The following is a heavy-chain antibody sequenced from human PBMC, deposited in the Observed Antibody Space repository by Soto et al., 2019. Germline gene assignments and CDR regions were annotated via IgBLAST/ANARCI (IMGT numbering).Heavy chain of an antibody. V-gene: IGHV5-51*01. CDR3: ARTIFYDSSAYRDY. D-gene: IGHD3-22*01. CDR2: IYPGDSDT. J-gene: IGHJ4*02. CDR1: ALSFTSNW. Sequence: PXESLTIFFTASALSFTSNWIGLVRQMRGKGLEWMGIIYPGDSDTRYSPSFEGQVAISADKSTNTTYLHWSNLKASDTDMYYCARTIFYDSSAYRDYWGQGTLVTVYS.